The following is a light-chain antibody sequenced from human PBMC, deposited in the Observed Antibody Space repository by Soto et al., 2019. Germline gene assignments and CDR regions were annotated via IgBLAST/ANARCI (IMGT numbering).Light chain of an antibody. V-gene: IGLV2-8*01. CDR3: SSYAGSKLV. CDR1: SSDVGGYNY. J-gene: IGLJ2*01. CDR2: EVS. Sequence: QSVLTQPPSASGTPGQSVTISCTGTSSDVGGYNYVSWYQQRPGKAPKLMIFEVSKRPSGVPDRFSGSKSGNTASLTVSGLQAEDEADYYCSSYAGSKLVFGGGTKLTV.